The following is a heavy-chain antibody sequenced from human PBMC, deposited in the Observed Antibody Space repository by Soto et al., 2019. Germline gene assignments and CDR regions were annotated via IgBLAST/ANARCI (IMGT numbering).Heavy chain of an antibody. Sequence: AGGSLRLSCAASGFTFDDYAMHWVRQGPGKGLEWVSGISWNSGRIDYADSVKGRFTISRDNAKKSLYLQMNSLRGEDTALYYCAKHIRKYGSGWTYFDNWGQGTLVTVSS. CDR1: GFTFDDYA. CDR3: AKHIRKYGSGWTYFDN. CDR2: ISWNSGRI. J-gene: IGHJ4*02. V-gene: IGHV3-9*01. D-gene: IGHD6-19*01.